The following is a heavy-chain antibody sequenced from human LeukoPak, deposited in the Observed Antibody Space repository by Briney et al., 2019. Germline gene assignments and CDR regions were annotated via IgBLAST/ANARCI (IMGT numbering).Heavy chain of an antibody. V-gene: IGHV4-59*08. CDR1: GGSISSYY. CDR3: ASPRARHDAFDI. J-gene: IGHJ3*02. Sequence: SETLSLTCTVSGGSISSYYWSWIRQPPGKGLEWIGYIYYSGSTNYNPSLKSRVTISVDTSKNQFSLKLSSVTAADTAVYYCASPRARHDAFDIWGQGTMVTVSS. CDR2: IYYSGST.